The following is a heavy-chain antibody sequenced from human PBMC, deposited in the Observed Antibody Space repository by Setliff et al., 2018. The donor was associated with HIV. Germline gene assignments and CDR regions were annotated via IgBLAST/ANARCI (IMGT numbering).Heavy chain of an antibody. V-gene: IGHV3-9*01. D-gene: IGHD1-26*01. J-gene: IGHJ4*02. CDR1: GFTFDDYA. CDR2: IGWNSGNK. CDR3: ARVGVGATVFFDY. Sequence: PGGSLRLSCAASGFTFDDYAMHWVRQAPGKGLEWVSGIGWNSGNKGYADSVRGRFTISRDNAKNSLYLQMNSLRAEDTAVYYCARVGVGATVFFDYWGQGTLVTVSS.